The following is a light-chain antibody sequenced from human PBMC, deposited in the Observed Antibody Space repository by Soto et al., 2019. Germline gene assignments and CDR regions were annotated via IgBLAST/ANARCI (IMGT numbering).Light chain of an antibody. CDR2: KAS. V-gene: IGKV1-5*03. J-gene: IGKJ4*02. Sequence: DIQMTQSPSTLSASVGDRVAITCRASQSINNLLAWYQQKPGKAPKLLIYKASSLESGVPSRFSGNGSGTEFTLTISSLQPDDFANYYCQQYSSYSPFGGGTKVEIK. CDR3: QQYSSYSP. CDR1: QSINNL.